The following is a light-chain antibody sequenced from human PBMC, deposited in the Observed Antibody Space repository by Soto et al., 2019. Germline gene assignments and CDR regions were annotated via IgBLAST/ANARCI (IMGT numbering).Light chain of an antibody. Sequence: QSALTQPPSVSGSPGQSVTISCTGTSSDVGSYNRVSWYQQPPGTAPKLIIYEVSNRPSGVPDRFFGSKSGNTASLTISGLQAEDAADYYCSSFTSSNTWVFGGGTKLTVL. CDR2: EVS. CDR1: SSDVGSYNR. CDR3: SSFTSSNTWV. V-gene: IGLV2-18*02. J-gene: IGLJ3*02.